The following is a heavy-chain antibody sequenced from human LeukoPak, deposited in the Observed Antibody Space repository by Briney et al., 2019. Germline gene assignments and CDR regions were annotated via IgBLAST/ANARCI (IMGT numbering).Heavy chain of an antibody. Sequence: ASVKVSCKVSGYTLTELSMHWVRQAPGKGLEWMGGFDPEDGETIYAQKFQGRVTMTEDTFTDTAYMELSSLRSEDTAVYYCAPYYYDSSGYYFSYWGQGTLVTVSS. D-gene: IGHD3-22*01. J-gene: IGHJ4*02. CDR3: APYYYDSSGYYFSY. CDR1: GYTLTELS. CDR2: FDPEDGET. V-gene: IGHV1-24*01.